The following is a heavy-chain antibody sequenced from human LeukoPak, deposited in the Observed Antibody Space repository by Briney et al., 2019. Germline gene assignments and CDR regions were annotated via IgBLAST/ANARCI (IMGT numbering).Heavy chain of an antibody. Sequence: GGSLRLSCAASGFTFSSYAMSWVRQATGRGLEWVSAISGSGGSTYYADSVKGRFTISRDNSKNTLYLQMNSLRAEDTAVYYCAKAFPYYYDSSGYYYAEYFQHWGQGTLVTVSS. CDR2: ISGSGGST. V-gene: IGHV3-23*01. J-gene: IGHJ1*01. CDR3: AKAFPYYYDSSGYYYAEYFQH. CDR1: GFTFSSYA. D-gene: IGHD3-22*01.